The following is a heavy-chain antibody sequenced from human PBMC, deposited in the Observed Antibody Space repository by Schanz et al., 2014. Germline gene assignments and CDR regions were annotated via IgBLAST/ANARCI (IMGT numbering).Heavy chain of an antibody. D-gene: IGHD4-17*01. V-gene: IGHV1-69*04. CDR3: ARGYGDSPTDF. CDR1: GGTFSSYA. J-gene: IGHJ4*02. CDR2: IIPILGIT. Sequence: QVQLVQSGAEVKKPGSSVKVFCKASGGTFSSYAISWVRQAPGQGLEWMGRIIPILGITNYAQRFQGRVTIAADMSTSTAYMELSSLRSEDTAVYYCARGYGDSPTDFWGQGTLVTVSS.